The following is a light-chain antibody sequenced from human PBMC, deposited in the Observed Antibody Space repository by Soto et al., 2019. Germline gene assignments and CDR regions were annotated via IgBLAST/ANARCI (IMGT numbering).Light chain of an antibody. CDR3: HQCYSSRT. V-gene: IGKV3-20*01. J-gene: IGKJ1*01. CDR1: QSLTSSY. CDR2: GAS. Sequence: EIVLTQSSGTLSLSPGERASLSCRASQSLTSSYLAWYQQKPGQAPRLLIYGASSRATGIPDRFSGSGSGTDFTLTISRLEPEDFAVYYCHQCYSSRTFGQGTKVEIK.